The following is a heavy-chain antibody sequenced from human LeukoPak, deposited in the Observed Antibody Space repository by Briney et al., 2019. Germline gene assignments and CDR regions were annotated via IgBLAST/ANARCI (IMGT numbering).Heavy chain of an antibody. CDR3: AKTTVTTDYYYYGMDV. J-gene: IGHJ6*02. Sequence: GGSLRLSCAASGFTFSSYGMHWVRQAPGKGLGWVAVISYDGSNKYYADSVKGRFTISRDNSKNTLYLQMNSLRAEDTAVYYCAKTTVTTDYYYYGMDVWGQGTTVTVSS. CDR2: ISYDGSNK. V-gene: IGHV3-30*18. D-gene: IGHD4-17*01. CDR1: GFTFSSYG.